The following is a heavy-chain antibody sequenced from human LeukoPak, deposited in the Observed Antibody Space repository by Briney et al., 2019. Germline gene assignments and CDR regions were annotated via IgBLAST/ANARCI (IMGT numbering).Heavy chain of an antibody. D-gene: IGHD3-22*01. CDR3: ARGFRYYDSSGYVDY. CDR2: IKQDGSEK. Sequence: GGSLRLSCAASGFTFSSYWMSWVRQAPGKGLEWVANIKQDGSEKYYVDSVKGRFTISRDNAKNSLYLQMNSLRAEDTAVYYCARGFRYYDSSGYVDYWGQGTLVTVS. J-gene: IGHJ4*02. V-gene: IGHV3-7*01. CDR1: GFTFSSYW.